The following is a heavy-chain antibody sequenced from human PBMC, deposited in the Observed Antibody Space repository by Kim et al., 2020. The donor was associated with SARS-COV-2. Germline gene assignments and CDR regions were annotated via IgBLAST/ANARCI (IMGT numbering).Heavy chain of an antibody. Sequence: SETLSLTCVVSGASISSSSCWSWVRQPPGKGLEWIGEVDHSGTTSYNVSLKNRVSILVDKSKNQFSLRITSVSAADTAVYYCARGVSSAWTLRAWFDPWG. CDR1: GASISSSSC. CDR3: ARGVSSAWTLRAWFDP. CDR2: VDHSGTT. V-gene: IGHV4-4*02. D-gene: IGHD3-22*01. J-gene: IGHJ5*02.